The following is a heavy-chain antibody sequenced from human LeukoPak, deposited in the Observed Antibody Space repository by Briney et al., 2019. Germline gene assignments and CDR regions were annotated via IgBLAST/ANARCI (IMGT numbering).Heavy chain of an antibody. CDR2: ISGSGGST. D-gene: IGHD2-2*01. V-gene: IGHV3-23*01. CDR1: GFTFSSYA. J-gene: IGHJ4*02. CDR3: APSARYCSSTCCPY. Sequence: GGSLRLSCAASGFTFSSYAMSWVRQAPGKGPEWVPAISGSGGSTYYADSVKGRFTISRDNSKNTLYLQMNSLRAEDTAVYYCAPSARYCSSTCCPYWGQGTLVTVSS.